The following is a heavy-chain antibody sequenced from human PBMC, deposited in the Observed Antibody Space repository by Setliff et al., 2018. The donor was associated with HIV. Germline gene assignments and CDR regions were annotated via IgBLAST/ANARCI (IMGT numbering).Heavy chain of an antibody. CDR2: IGWNGVSI. V-gene: IGHV3-9*01. CDR3: VRAAESH. J-gene: IGHJ4*02. D-gene: IGHD6-25*01. CDR1: GFTFDEYA. Sequence: GGSLRLSCAASGFTFDEYALHWVRQAPGKGLEWVSSIGWNGVSIAYADSVKGRFTISRDNAKNSLFLQMNSLRVEDTAVYYCVRAAESHWGQGTVVTVSS.